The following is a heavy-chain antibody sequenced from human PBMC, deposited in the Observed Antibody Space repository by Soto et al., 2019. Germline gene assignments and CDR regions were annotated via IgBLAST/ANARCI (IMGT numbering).Heavy chain of an antibody. CDR2: ISGSDGST. CDR1: GFTFSSYA. CDR3: ARRSSSWYFDY. J-gene: IGHJ4*02. D-gene: IGHD6-13*01. V-gene: IGHV3-23*01. Sequence: EVQLLESGGGLVQPGGSLRISCAASGFTFSSYAMNWVRQAPGKGLEWVSVISGSDGSTYYADSVKGRFTISRDNSKNTLNLQMNSLRAEDTAVYYCARRSSSWYFDYWCQGTLVTVSS.